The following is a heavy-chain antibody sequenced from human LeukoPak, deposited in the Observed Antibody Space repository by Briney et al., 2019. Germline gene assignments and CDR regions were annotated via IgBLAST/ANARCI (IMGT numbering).Heavy chain of an antibody. CDR1: GYTFTSYD. V-gene: IGHV1-8*01. Sequence: GASVKVSCKASGYTFTSYDINWVRQATGQGLEWVGWMNPNSGNTGYAQKFQGRVTMTRNTSIGTAYMELSSLRSEDTAVYYCARKRKITMIVVAPEGSWFDPWGQGTLVTVSS. CDR2: MNPNSGNT. J-gene: IGHJ5*02. CDR3: ARKRKITMIVVAPEGSWFDP. D-gene: IGHD3-22*01.